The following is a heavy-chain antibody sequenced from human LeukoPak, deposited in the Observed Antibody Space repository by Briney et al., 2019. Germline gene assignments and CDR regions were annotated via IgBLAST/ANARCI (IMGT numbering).Heavy chain of an antibody. D-gene: IGHD3-3*01. V-gene: IGHV4-39*01. CDR3: SRCGRELRFLEWLFFIHH. CDR1: GGSISSSSYY. CDR2: IYYSGST. J-gene: IGHJ5*02. Sequence: PSETLSLTCTVSGGSISSSSYYWGWIRQPPGNGLEWIGSIYYSGSTYYNPSLKSRVTISVDTSKNQFSLKLSSVTAADTAVRNCSRCGRELRFLEWLFFIHHWAQETLVTVSS.